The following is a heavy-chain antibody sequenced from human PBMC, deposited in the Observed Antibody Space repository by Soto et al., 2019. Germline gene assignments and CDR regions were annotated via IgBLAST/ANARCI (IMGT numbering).Heavy chain of an antibody. CDR2: ISYDGSNK. V-gene: IGHV3-30*18. D-gene: IGHD3-22*01. CDR1: GFTFSSYG. Sequence: GGSLRLSCAASGFTFSSYGMHWVRQAPGKGLEWVAVISYDGSNKYYADSVKGRFTISRDNSKNTLYLQMNSLRAEDTAVYYCAKPPGDSYDSRGALYYWGQRTLVTVSS. CDR3: AKPPGDSYDSRGALYY. J-gene: IGHJ4*02.